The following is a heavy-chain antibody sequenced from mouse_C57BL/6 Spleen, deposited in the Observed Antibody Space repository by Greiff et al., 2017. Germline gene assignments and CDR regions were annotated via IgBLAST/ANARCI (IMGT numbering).Heavy chain of an antibody. Sequence: EVKLVESGGGLVQSGRSLRLSCATSGFTFSDFYMEWVRQAPGKGLEWIAASRNKANDYTTEYSASVKGRFIVSRDTSQSILYLQMNALRAEDTAIYYCARDARTGRYFDVWGTGTTVTVSS. D-gene: IGHD4-1*01. CDR1: GFTFSDFY. J-gene: IGHJ1*03. V-gene: IGHV7-1*01. CDR3: ARDARTGRYFDV. CDR2: SRNKANDYTT.